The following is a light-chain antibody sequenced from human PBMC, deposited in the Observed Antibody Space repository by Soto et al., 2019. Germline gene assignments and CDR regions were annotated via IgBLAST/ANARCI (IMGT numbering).Light chain of an antibody. CDR3: QQYESSPLT. CDR1: QSVSSAL. Sequence: EIVLTQSPDTLSLSPGERATLSCRASQSVSSALLAWYQQKPGQAPRLLIYRASTRATGIPDRFTGSGYGTDFTLTISRLEHEDFAVYYCQQYESSPLTFGGGTKVEFK. J-gene: IGKJ4*01. V-gene: IGKV3-20*01. CDR2: RAS.